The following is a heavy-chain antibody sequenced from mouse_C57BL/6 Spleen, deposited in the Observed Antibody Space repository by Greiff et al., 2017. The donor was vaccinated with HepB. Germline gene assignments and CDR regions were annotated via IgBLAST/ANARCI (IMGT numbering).Heavy chain of an antibody. J-gene: IGHJ2*01. CDR1: GFTFSDYG. D-gene: IGHD1-1*01. Sequence: EVNLVESGGGLVQPGGSLKLSCAASGFTFSDYGMAWVRQAPRKGPEWVAFISNLAYSIYYADTVTGGFTISRENAKSTLYLEMSRLRSEDTAMYDCARHYGSSYEGYFDYWGQGTTLTVSS. V-gene: IGHV5-15*01. CDR2: ISNLAYSI. CDR3: ARHYGSSYEGYFDY.